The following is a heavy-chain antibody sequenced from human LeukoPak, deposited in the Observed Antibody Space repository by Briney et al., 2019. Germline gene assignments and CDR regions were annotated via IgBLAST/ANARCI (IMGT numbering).Heavy chain of an antibody. J-gene: IGHJ1*01. CDR3: ARRRYYDGSGYLE. Sequence: SETLSLTCSVSGDSVSRSDSYWDWIRQPPGKGLEWIGTLYYSGRTYYSPSLKGRVTMSVDPSNNQFSLSLRSVTAADTAIYYCARRRYYDGSGYLEWGQGTLLSVSS. V-gene: IGHV4-39*01. CDR1: GDSVSRSDSY. D-gene: IGHD3-22*01. CDR2: LYYSGRT.